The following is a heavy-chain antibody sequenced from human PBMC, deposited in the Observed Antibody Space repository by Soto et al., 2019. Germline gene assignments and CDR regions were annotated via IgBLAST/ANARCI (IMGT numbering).Heavy chain of an antibody. D-gene: IGHD1-26*01. CDR1: GYTFTVYY. Sequence: GASVKVSCKASGYTFTVYYMHWVRQAPGQGLEWMGWINPKSGGTMYPQKFQGRVTMTWDTSISTAYMALTRLRSDDTAVYYCARDLAKGGGSAAFDYWGQGTLVTSPQ. CDR3: ARDLAKGGGSAAFDY. CDR2: INPKSGGT. J-gene: IGHJ4*02. V-gene: IGHV1-2*02.